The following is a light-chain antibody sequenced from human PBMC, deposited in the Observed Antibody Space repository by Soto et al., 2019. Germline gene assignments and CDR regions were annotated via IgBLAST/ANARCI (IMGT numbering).Light chain of an antibody. CDR1: QGISIW. Sequence: DIQMAQSPSSVSASVGDRVTISCRASQGISIWLAWYQQKPGKAPKLLVYAASNLQRGVPSRFSGSGSGTHFTLTISSLQPEDFATYYCQQVNSFPPTFGGGTKVEI. J-gene: IGKJ4*01. CDR3: QQVNSFPPT. V-gene: IGKV1-12*01. CDR2: AAS.